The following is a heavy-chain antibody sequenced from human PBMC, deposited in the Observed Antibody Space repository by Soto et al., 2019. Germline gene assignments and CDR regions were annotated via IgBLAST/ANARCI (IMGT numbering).Heavy chain of an antibody. J-gene: IGHJ4*02. CDR1: GYSFTSYW. CDR3: GRTYANGGNKAFDS. D-gene: IGHD2-2*01. V-gene: IGHV5-51*01. Sequence: GESLKISCKASGYSFTSYWIGWVRQTPEKGLEWMGMIYPGDSDTRYSPSFQGQVTISADKSINTAYLQWSSLKASDTAMYYCGRTYANGGNKAFDSWGQGTLVTVSS. CDR2: IYPGDSDT.